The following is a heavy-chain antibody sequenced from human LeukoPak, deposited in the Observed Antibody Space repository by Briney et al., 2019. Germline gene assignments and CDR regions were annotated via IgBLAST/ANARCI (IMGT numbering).Heavy chain of an antibody. D-gene: IGHD3-16*01. CDR2: INQDGSGK. V-gene: IGHV3-7*01. J-gene: IGHJ4*02. CDR1: GFTFSSYW. CDR3: AREGGHYFDY. Sequence: GGSLRLSCAASGFTFSSYWMSWVRQAPGKGLEWVANINQDGSGKYFVDSVKGRFTISRDNAKNTLYLQMNSLRVEDTAVYYCAREGGHYFDYWGRGTLVTVSS.